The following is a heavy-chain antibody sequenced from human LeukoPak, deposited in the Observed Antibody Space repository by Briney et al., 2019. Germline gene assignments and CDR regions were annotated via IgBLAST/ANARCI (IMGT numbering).Heavy chain of an antibody. V-gene: IGHV3-9*01. J-gene: IGHJ4*02. Sequence: GGSLRLSCAASGFTFDDYAMHWVRRAPGKGLEWVSGISWNSGSIGYADSVKGRFTISRDNAKNSLYLQMNSLRAEDTALYYCAKDIRDHILTGYPDYWGQGTLVTVSS. CDR1: GFTFDDYA. CDR3: AKDIRDHILTGYPDY. D-gene: IGHD3-9*01. CDR2: ISWNSGSI.